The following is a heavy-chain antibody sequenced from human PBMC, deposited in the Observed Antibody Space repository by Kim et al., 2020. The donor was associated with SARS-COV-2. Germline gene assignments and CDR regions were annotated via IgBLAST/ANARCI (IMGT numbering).Heavy chain of an antibody. J-gene: IGHJ6*03. V-gene: IGHV4-59*09. D-gene: IGHD1-1*01. CDR3: ARGGRDWNDSYMDV. Sequence: IPPFKSRGTISVDTSKNQFPLKVSSVTASDTAVYYCARGGRDWNDSYMDVWGKGTTVTVSS.